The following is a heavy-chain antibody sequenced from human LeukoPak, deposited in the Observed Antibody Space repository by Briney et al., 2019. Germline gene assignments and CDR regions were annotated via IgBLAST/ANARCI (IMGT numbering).Heavy chain of an antibody. V-gene: IGHV1-69*05. Sequence: SVKASCKASGGTFSGYAISWVRQAPGQGLEWMGRIIPIFGTANYAQKFQGRVTITTDESTSTAYMELSSLRSEDTAVYYCARPHSSSWYSLDFDYWGQGTLVTVSS. D-gene: IGHD6-13*01. CDR3: ARPHSSSWYSLDFDY. CDR2: IIPIFGTA. J-gene: IGHJ4*02. CDR1: GGTFSGYA.